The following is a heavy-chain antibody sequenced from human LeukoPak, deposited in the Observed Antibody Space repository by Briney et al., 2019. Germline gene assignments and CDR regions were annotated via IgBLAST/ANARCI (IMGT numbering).Heavy chain of an antibody. CDR2: ISSSSSSTI. Sequence: PGGSLRLSCAASGITFSSYNMNWVRQAPGKGLEWVSYISSSSSSTIYYADSVKGRFTISRDNAKNSLYLQMNSPRAEGTAVYYCARVGAQLWPDYWGQGTLVTVSS. J-gene: IGHJ4*02. D-gene: IGHD5-18*01. V-gene: IGHV3-48*01. CDR3: ARVGAQLWPDY. CDR1: GITFSSYN.